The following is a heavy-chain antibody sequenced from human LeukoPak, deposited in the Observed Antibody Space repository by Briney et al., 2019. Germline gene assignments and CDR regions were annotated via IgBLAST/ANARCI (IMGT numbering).Heavy chain of an antibody. D-gene: IGHD2/OR15-2a*01. Sequence: SVKVSCKASGGTFSGYTISWVRQAPGQGLEWMGRIIPILGIANYAQKFQGRVTITADKSTSTAYMELSSLRSEDTAVYYCARDPRTTRDWEDWGQGTLVTVSS. V-gene: IGHV1-69*04. CDR2: IIPILGIA. CDR3: ARDPRTTRDWED. CDR1: GGTFSGYT. J-gene: IGHJ4*02.